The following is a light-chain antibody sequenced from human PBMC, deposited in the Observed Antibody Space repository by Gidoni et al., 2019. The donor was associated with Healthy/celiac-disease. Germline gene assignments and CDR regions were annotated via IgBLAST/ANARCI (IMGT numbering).Light chain of an antibody. CDR2: DAS. Sequence: DIQMTQSPSSLSASVGDRVTITRQASQAISNYLNCYQQKPGEAPMLLIYDASNLETGVPSMCSGGGSRKDITITISRLQAEVIAKYCYQRYDKLPYSFGQGTKLEIK. CDR1: QAISNY. CDR3: QRYDKLPYS. V-gene: IGKV1-33*01. J-gene: IGKJ2*03.